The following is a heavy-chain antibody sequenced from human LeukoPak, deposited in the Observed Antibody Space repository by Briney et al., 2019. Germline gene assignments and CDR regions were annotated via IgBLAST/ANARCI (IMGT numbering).Heavy chain of an antibody. J-gene: IGHJ3*02. CDR2: IYHSGST. V-gene: IGHV4-38-2*01. CDR1: GYSISSAYY. CDR3: ASTDTNGGAFDI. Sequence: SETLSLTCAVSGYSISSAYYWGWIRQPPGKGLEWIGSIYHSGSTYYNPSLKSRVTISVDTSKNQFSLKLSSVTAADTAVYYCASTDTNGGAFDIWGQGTVVTVSS. D-gene: IGHD2-8*01.